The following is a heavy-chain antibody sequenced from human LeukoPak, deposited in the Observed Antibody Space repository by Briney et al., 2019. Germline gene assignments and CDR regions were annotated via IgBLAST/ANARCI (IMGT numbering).Heavy chain of an antibody. V-gene: IGHV3-48*03. CDR2: ISSSGSTI. CDR1: GFTFSSYE. Sequence: GGSLRLSCAATGFTFSSYEMIWVRQAPGKGLEWVSYISSSGSTIYYADSVKGRFTISRDNAKNSLYLQMNSLRAEDTAVYYCAREPYYYGMDVWGQGTTVTVSS. J-gene: IGHJ6*02. CDR3: AREPYYYGMDV.